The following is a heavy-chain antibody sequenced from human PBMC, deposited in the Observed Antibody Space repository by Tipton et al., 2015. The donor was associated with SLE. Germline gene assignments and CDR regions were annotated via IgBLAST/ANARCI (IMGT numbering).Heavy chain of an antibody. D-gene: IGHD4-23*01. V-gene: IGHV3-73*01. Sequence: SLRLSCAASGFTFSGSAMHWVRQASGKGLEWVGRIRSKANSYATAYAASVKGRFTISRDDSKNTAYLQMNSLKTEDTAVYYCTRPAMVVTDPTRVNDVWGQGTSVTVSS. CDR3: TRPAMVVTDPTRVNDV. J-gene: IGHJ6*02. CDR2: IRSKANSYAT. CDR1: GFTFSGSA.